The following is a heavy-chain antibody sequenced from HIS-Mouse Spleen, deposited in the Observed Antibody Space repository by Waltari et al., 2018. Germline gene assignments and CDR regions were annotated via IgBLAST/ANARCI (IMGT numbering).Heavy chain of an antibody. V-gene: IGHV1-2*02. CDR2: INPNSGGT. J-gene: IGHJ3*02. Sequence: QVQLVQSGAEVKKPGASVKVSFKASGYTFTGYYMHRVRQAPGQGLEWKVWINPNSGGTNYAQKFQGRVTMTRYTSISTAYMELSRLRSDDTAVYYCARENALDAFDIWGQGTMVTVSS. CDR1: GYTFTGYY. CDR3: ARENALDAFDI.